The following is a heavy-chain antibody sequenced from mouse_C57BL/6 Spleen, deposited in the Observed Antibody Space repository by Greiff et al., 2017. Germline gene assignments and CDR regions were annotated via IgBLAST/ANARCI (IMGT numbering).Heavy chain of an antibody. D-gene: IGHD2-12*01. CDR2: IYPGDGDT. CDR1: GYAFSSSW. CDR3: ANDGFAY. V-gene: IGHV1-82*01. J-gene: IGHJ3*01. Sequence: QVQLQQSGPELVKPGASVKISCKASGYAFSSSWMNWVKQRPGKGLEWIGRIYPGDGDTNYNGKFKGNATLTADKSSRTAYMQHSSLTSEDSAVYFCANDGFAYWGQGTLVTVSA.